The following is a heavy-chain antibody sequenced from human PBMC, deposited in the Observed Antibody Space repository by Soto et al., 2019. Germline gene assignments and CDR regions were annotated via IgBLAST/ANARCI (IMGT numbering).Heavy chain of an antibody. CDR2: ISSSSTYI. Sequence: ESGGGLVKPGGSLRLSCAASEFTFSAYNMNWVRQAPGKGLEWVSSISSSSTYIYYADSVKGRFTISRDNANNSLYLQMNSLRAEDTAVYYCARRTSTRFDYWGQGSLVTVSS. CDR3: ARRTSTRFDY. V-gene: IGHV3-21*01. CDR1: EFTFSAYN. D-gene: IGHD2-2*01. J-gene: IGHJ4*02.